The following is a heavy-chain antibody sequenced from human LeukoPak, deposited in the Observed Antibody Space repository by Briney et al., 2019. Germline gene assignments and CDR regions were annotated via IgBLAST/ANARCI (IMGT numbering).Heavy chain of an antibody. Sequence: PSETLSLTCAVYGGSFSGYYWSWIRQPPGKGLEWIGEINHSGSTNYNPSLKSRVTISVDTSKNQFSLKLSSVTAADTAVYYCARERRSGKIFGYWGQGTLVTVSS. CDR3: ARERRSGKIFGY. CDR1: GGSFSGYY. D-gene: IGHD6-19*01. CDR2: INHSGST. V-gene: IGHV4-34*01. J-gene: IGHJ4*02.